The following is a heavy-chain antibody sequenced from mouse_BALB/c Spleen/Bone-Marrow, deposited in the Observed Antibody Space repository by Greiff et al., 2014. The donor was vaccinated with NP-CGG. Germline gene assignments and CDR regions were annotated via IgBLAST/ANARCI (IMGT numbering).Heavy chain of an antibody. CDR3: ERRDGSYSDY. Sequence: QVQLQQSGAELVRPGTSVKVSCKASGYAFTNYLIEWVKQRPGQGLEWIGMINPGSGGTNYNAKFKGKATLTADKSSSTAYMQLSSLKDDDAAVYVRERRDGSYSDYWGQGTTLTVPS. CDR2: INPGSGGT. V-gene: IGHV1-54*01. D-gene: IGHD3-3*01. J-gene: IGHJ2*01. CDR1: GYAFTNYL.